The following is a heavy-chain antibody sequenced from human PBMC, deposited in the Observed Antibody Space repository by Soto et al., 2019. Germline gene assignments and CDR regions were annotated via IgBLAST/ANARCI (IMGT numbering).Heavy chain of an antibody. CDR1: GGSIRSRSDY. J-gene: IGHJ4*02. CDR3: ATDTAMVTFDY. D-gene: IGHD5-18*01. Sequence: SETLSLTCTVSGGSIRSRSDYWGWIRQPPGKGLEFIGSIYYSGSPYYNPSLESRVTISVDTSKNQFSLKLSSVTAADTAVYYCATDTAMVTFDYWGQGTMVTVSS. V-gene: IGHV4-39*02. CDR2: IYYSGSP.